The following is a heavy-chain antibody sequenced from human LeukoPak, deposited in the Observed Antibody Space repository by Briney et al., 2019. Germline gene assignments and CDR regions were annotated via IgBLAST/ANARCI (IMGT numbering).Heavy chain of an antibody. V-gene: IGHV4-59*01. Sequence: SETLSLTCTVSGGSISSYYWSWIRQPPGKGLEWIGYIYYSGSTNYNPSLKSRVTISVDTSKNQFSLKLSSVTAADTAVYYCARGLQGYYDSLTGYYRGRYYFDYWGQGTLVTVSS. D-gene: IGHD3-9*01. CDR1: GGSISSYY. J-gene: IGHJ4*02. CDR2: IYYSGST. CDR3: ARGLQGYYDSLTGYYRGRYYFDY.